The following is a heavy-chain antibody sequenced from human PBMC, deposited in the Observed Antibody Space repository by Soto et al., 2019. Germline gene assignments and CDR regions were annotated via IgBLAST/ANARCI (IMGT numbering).Heavy chain of an antibody. Sequence: QVQLVQSGAEVRKPGASVKVSCKTSGYTFSRSGISWVRQAPGQGLEWMGWISTYNGDANYAQKLQGRVTMTTDTSTSTAFMALGSLTSDDTAVYYCARSGSVPYYYSGLDVWGQGTTVTVSS. V-gene: IGHV1-18*01. CDR3: ARSGSVPYYYSGLDV. D-gene: IGHD1-26*01. J-gene: IGHJ6*02. CDR2: ISTYNGDA. CDR1: GYTFSRSG.